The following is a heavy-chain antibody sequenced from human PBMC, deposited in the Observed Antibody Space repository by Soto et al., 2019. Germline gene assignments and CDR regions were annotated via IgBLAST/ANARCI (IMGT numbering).Heavy chain of an antibody. CDR3: AIEYAICGYSYGHFDG. CDR1: GFTFSDYY. CDR2: ISSRSSYT. D-gene: IGHD5-18*01. V-gene: IGHV3-11*06. J-gene: IGHJ4*02. Sequence: GGSLRLSCAASGFTFSDYYMSWSRQAPGKGLEWVSHISSRSSYTNYADSVKGRFTISRDNAKNTLYLQMNRLRADDTAVYYCAIEYAICGYSYGHFDGWGKGTLVTVSS.